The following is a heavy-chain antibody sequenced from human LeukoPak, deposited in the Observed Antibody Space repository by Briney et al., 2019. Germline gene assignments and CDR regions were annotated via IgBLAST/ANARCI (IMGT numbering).Heavy chain of an antibody. CDR3: AKDGQTGEWELEH. D-gene: IGHD7-27*01. V-gene: IGHV3-23*01. CDR2: ISASGHIS. CDR1: GITFSSYA. Sequence: PGGSLRLSCAASGITFSSYAISWVRQAPGKGLEWVSIISASGHISNYAESVKGRFTISRDNSKNTVYLQMNSLRVDDTAIYYCAKDGQTGEWELEHWGQGTLVTVSS. J-gene: IGHJ1*01.